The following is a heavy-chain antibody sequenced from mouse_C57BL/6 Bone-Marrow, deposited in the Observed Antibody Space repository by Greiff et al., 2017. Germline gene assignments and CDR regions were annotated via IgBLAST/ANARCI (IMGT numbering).Heavy chain of an antibody. CDR1: GYTFTSYW. D-gene: IGHD2-4*01. J-gene: IGHJ3*01. CDR3: TRGALYDYDGFAY. Sequence: EVQLQQSGTVLARPGASVKMSCKTSGYTFTSYWMHWVKQRPGQGLEWIGAIYPGNSDTSYNQKFKGKAKLTAVTSASTAYMELSSLTNEDSAVYYCTRGALYDYDGFAYWGQGTLVTVSA. CDR2: IYPGNSDT. V-gene: IGHV1-5*01.